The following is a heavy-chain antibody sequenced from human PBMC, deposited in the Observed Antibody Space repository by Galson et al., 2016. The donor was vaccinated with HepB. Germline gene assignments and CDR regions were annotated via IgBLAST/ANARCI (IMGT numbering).Heavy chain of an antibody. CDR1: GYSFTSYW. J-gene: IGHJ5*02. D-gene: IGHD3/OR15-3a*01. CDR2: IHPGDSKT. CDR3: ARHAVWTGVNPLSWFDP. V-gene: IGHV5-51*01. Sequence: QSGAEVKKPGESLKISCKASGYSFTSYWLGWVRQPPGKGLEWMGIIHPGDSKTRYSPSFQGPVTISTDKSSSTAFLQWNSLKASDTAMYFRARHAVWTGVNPLSWFDPWGQGTLVTVAS.